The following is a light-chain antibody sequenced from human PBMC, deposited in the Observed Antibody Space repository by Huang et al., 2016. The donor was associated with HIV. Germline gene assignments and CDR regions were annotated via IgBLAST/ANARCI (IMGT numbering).Light chain of an antibody. CDR2: GAS. J-gene: IGKJ3*01. V-gene: IGKV3-15*01. CDR3: QQYNNWPPL. Sequence: EIVMTQSPAALSVSPGERATVSCRASQSVSSNVAWYQQKPGQAPRLLIHGASTRATGIAPRFGGSGAGTEFTLTISSLQSEDFAVYYWQQYNNWPPLFGPGTKVDIK. CDR1: QSVSSN.